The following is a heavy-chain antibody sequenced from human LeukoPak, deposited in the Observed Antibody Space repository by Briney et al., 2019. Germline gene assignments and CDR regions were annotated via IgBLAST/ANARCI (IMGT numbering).Heavy chain of an antibody. CDR3: AKDGEYYYDSGGYYSNFFDY. CDR2: ISYDGSNK. V-gene: IGHV3-30*18. J-gene: IGHJ4*02. Sequence: PGRSLRLSCAASGFTFSSYGMHWVRQAPGKGLEWVAVISYDGSNKYYADSVKGRFTISRDNSKNTLYLQMNSLRAEDTAVYYCAKDGEYYYDSGGYYSNFFDYWGQGTLVTVSS. D-gene: IGHD3-22*01. CDR1: GFTFSSYG.